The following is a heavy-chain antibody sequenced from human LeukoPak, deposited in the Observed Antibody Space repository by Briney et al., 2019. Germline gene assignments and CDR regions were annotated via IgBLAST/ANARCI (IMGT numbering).Heavy chain of an antibody. CDR3: ATDPVDIVATTDFDY. CDR2: IYSGGST. Sequence: GGSLRLSCAASGFTLSSNYMSWVGQAPGKGLEGVSVIYSGGSTYYPDSVNGTFTISTDNSKNTLYLQMNRLRAEDTAVYYCATDPVDIVATTDFDYWGQGTLVTVSS. J-gene: IGHJ4*02. V-gene: IGHV3-66*01. D-gene: IGHD5-12*01. CDR1: GFTLSSNY.